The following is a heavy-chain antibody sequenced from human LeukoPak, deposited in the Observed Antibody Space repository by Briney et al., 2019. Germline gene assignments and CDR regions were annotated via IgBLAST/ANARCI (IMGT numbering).Heavy chain of an antibody. D-gene: IGHD6-19*01. Sequence: TETLSLTCAVYGGSFSGYYWSWIRQPPGKGLEWIGEINHSGSTNYNPSLKSRVTISVDTSKNQFSLKLSSVTAADTAVYYCARAIAVAGLLYYFDYWGQGTLVTVSS. CDR1: GGSFSGYY. CDR2: INHSGST. V-gene: IGHV4-34*01. CDR3: ARAIAVAGLLYYFDY. J-gene: IGHJ4*02.